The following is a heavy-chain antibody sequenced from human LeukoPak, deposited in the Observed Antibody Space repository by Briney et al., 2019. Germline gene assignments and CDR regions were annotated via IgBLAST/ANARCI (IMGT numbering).Heavy chain of an antibody. Sequence: SETLSLTCTVSGGSISSSSYYWGWIRQPPGKGLEWIGSIYYSGSTYYNPSLKSRVTISVDTSKNQFSLKLSSVTAADAAVYCCARQDIVVVPAAPGGNWFDPWGQGTLVTVSS. CDR2: IYYSGST. CDR1: GGSISSSSYY. V-gene: IGHV4-39*01. D-gene: IGHD2-2*01. J-gene: IGHJ5*02. CDR3: ARQDIVVVPAAPGGNWFDP.